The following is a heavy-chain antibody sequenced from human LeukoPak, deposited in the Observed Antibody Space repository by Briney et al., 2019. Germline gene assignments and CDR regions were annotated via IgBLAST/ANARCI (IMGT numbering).Heavy chain of an antibody. Sequence: PGGSLTLSCSASEFTVSTNYMSWVRNAPGKGLEWVSSVSGSGASSSYADYVRGRFTISRDNSKNTLYLQMNSLRAEDTAIYYCAKDRRYGEPTTWGVWFDPWGQGTLVTVSS. CDR2: VSGSGASS. D-gene: IGHD4-17*01. V-gene: IGHV3-23*01. CDR3: AKDRRYGEPTTWGVWFDP. J-gene: IGHJ5*02. CDR1: EFTVSTNY.